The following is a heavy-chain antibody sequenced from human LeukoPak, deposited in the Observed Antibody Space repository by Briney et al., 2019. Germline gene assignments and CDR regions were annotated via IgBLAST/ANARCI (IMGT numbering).Heavy chain of an antibody. Sequence: GESLKISCQGSGYDFAAYWIGWVRQMPGKGLEWVGIFNPDDSDTRYSPSFQGQVTISVDKSTSTAYLHWNKLTAADTAIYYCARRSGIYYAPCFDHWGQGTLVIVSS. J-gene: IGHJ4*02. D-gene: IGHD3-10*01. CDR1: GYDFAAYW. CDR2: FNPDDSDT. V-gene: IGHV5-51*01. CDR3: ARRSGIYYAPCFDH.